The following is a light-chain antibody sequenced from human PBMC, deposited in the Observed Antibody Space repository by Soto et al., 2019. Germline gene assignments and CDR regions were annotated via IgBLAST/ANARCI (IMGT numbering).Light chain of an antibody. CDR2: AAS. J-gene: IGKJ3*01. V-gene: IGKV1-12*01. Sequence: DIQMTQSPSSVSASVGDRVTITCRASQGSSSWLAWYQQKPGKAPKLLIYAASSLQSGVPSRFSGSGSGTDFTLTISSLQPEDFATYYCQQANSFPPGFTCGPGTNVDIK. CDR1: QGSSSW. CDR3: QQANSFPPGFT.